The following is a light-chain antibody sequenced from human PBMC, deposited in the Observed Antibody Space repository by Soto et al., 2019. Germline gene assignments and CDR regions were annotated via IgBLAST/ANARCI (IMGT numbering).Light chain of an antibody. Sequence: QSVLTQPASASGTPGQRVTISCSGSSSDIGSNYVYWYQQLPGTAPKLLIYSNNQRPSGVPDRFSGSKSSTSASLAISGLRSEDEADYYCAAWDDSLSGHVVFGGGTKVTVL. CDR2: SNN. CDR3: AAWDDSLSGHVV. V-gene: IGLV1-47*02. J-gene: IGLJ2*01. CDR1: SSDIGSNY.